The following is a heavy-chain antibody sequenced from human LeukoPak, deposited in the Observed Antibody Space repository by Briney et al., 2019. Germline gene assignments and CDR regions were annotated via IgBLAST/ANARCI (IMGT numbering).Heavy chain of an antibody. D-gene: IGHD3-22*01. CDR2: MSYIGIT. J-gene: IGHJ4*02. Sequence: PSETLSLTCTVSGDSMRSYYWSWIRQPPGQGLEWIGYMSYIGITNYNPSLKSRVTISVDTSKNQFSLKLSSVTAADTAVYYCARHGPNYYDSSGYPTPYFDYWGQGTLVTVSS. V-gene: IGHV4-59*08. CDR3: ARHGPNYYDSSGYPTPYFDY. CDR1: GDSMRSYY.